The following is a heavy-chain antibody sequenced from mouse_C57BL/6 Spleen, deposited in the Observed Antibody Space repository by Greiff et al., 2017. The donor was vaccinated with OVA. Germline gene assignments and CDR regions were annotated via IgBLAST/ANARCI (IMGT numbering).Heavy chain of an antibody. CDR1: GYAFSRSW. V-gene: IGHV1-82*01. J-gene: IGHJ1*03. D-gene: IGHD2-5*01. CDR2: IYPGDGDT. CDR3: ARNYSNYVGYFDV. Sequence: QVQLQQSGPELVKPGASVKISCKASGYAFSRSWMNWVKQRPGKGLEWIGRIYPGDGDTKYNGKFKGKATLTADKSSSTAYMQFSSLTSEDSAVYFCARNYSNYVGYFDVWGTGTTVTVSS.